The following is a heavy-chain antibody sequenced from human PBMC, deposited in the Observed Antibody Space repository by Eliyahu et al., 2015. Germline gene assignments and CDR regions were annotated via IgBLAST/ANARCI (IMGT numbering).Heavy chain of an antibody. J-gene: IGHJ4*02. Sequence: QVQLQESGPGLVKPSETLSLTCTVPGGSISSNDYYWGWIRQPPGKGLEWIGSFYYSGTSYYNPSLKSRVTMSVDTPKNHFSLNLTSLTAADTAVYYCARSSAVSYSNFDYWGQGTLVTVSS. CDR1: GGSISSNDYY. V-gene: IGHV4-39*02. D-gene: IGHD1-26*01. CDR3: ARSSAVSYSNFDY. CDR2: FYYSGTS.